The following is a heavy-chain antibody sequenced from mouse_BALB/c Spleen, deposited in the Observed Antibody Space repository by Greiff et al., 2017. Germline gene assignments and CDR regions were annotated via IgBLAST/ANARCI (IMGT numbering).Heavy chain of an antibody. J-gene: IGHJ4*01. CDR2: IWAGGST. Sequence: VQVVESGPGLVAPSQSLSITCTVSGFSLTSYGVHWVRQPPGKGLEWLGVIWAGGSTNYNSALMSRLSISKDNSKSQVFLKMNSLQTDDTAMYYCARLWLRRAMDYWGQGTSVTVSS. V-gene: IGHV2-9*02. CDR1: GFSLTSYG. CDR3: ARLWLRRAMDY. D-gene: IGHD2-2*01.